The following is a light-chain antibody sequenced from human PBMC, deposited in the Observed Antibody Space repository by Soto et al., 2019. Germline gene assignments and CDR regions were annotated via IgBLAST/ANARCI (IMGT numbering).Light chain of an antibody. V-gene: IGKV1-5*03. CDR1: QSISSW. CDR3: QQYNSYPFP. J-gene: IGKJ3*01. CDR2: KAS. Sequence: DIQMTQSPSTLSASVGDRVTITCLASQSISSWLAWYQQKPGKAPKLLIYKASSLESGVPSRFSGSGSGTEFTLTISSLQPDYFATYYCQQYNSYPFPFGPGTKVDIK.